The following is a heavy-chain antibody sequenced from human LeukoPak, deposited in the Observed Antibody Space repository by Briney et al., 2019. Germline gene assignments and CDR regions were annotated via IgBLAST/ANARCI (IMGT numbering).Heavy chain of an antibody. J-gene: IGHJ6*04. Sequence: ASVKVSCKASGYTFTSYAMHWVRQAPGQRLDWMGWINAGNVNTRYSQKFQGTVPITRDTSASTAYMELSSLRSEDTAVYYCARDVAYYGMDVWGKGTTVTVSS. CDR1: GYTFTSYA. CDR2: INAGNVNT. V-gene: IGHV1-3*01. CDR3: ARDVAYYGMDV.